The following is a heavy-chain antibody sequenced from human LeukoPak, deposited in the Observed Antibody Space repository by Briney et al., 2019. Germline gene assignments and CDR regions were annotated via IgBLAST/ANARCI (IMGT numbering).Heavy chain of an antibody. V-gene: IGHV1-46*01. CDR3: ARWYGEPYGMDV. J-gene: IGHJ6*02. CDR1: GGTFSSYA. CDR2: INPVDGRT. D-gene: IGHD6-13*01. Sequence: ASVKVSCKASGGTFSSYAISWVRQAPGQGLEWMGKINPVDGRTTYAQKFQGRITMTRDTSTSTVNMELSSLKSEGTAVYYCARWYGEPYGMDVWGQGTTVTVSS.